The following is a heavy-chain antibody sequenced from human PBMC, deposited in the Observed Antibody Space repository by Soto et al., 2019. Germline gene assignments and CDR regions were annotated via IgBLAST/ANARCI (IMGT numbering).Heavy chain of an antibody. J-gene: IGHJ3*02. Sequence: QVQLQESGPGLVKPSETLSLTCTVAGGSISSGDSYWTWIRQHPRKGLEWIGYIYFSGSTTYNPSLKSRLSISIHTSKNQFSLKLNSVTAADTAIYYCARDDCGGNSGALDIWGQGTMVTVSS. V-gene: IGHV4-31*03. CDR2: IYFSGST. D-gene: IGHD2-21*02. CDR3: ARDDCGGNSGALDI. CDR1: GGSISSGDSY.